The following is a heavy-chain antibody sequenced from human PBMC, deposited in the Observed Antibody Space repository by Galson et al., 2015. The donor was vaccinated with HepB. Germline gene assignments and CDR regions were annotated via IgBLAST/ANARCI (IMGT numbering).Heavy chain of an antibody. D-gene: IGHD2-2*01. CDR2: INHSGST. CDR3: ALIVVVPAVTDY. V-gene: IGHV4-34*01. CDR1: GGSFSGYY. J-gene: IGHJ4*02. Sequence: SETLSLTCAVYGGSFSGYYWSWIRQPPGKGLEWIGEINHSGSTNYNPSLKSRVTISVDTSKNQFSLKLSSVTAADTAVYYCALIVVVPAVTDYWGQGTLVTVSS.